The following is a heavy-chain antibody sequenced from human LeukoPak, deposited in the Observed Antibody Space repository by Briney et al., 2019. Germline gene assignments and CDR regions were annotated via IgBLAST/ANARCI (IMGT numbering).Heavy chain of an antibody. Sequence: SETLSLTCAVSGYAISSGYYWGWIRQPPGKGLEWIGSFYPGGSTYYNPSLKSRVTMSVDTSKNRFSLNLSSVTAADTAVYYCARGTTRLCPDYWGQGTLVIVSS. D-gene: IGHD1-7*01. V-gene: IGHV4-38-2*01. CDR3: ARGTTRLCPDY. CDR1: GYAISSGYY. J-gene: IGHJ4*02. CDR2: FYPGGST.